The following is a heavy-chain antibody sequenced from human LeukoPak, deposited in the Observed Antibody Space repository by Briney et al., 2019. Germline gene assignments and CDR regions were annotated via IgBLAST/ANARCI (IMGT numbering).Heavy chain of an antibody. D-gene: IGHD3-22*01. CDR3: ARQSLKITMIVVVINGFDY. CDR2: IYHSGST. J-gene: IGHJ4*02. V-gene: IGHV4-38-2*02. Sequence: SETLSLTCTVSGYSISSGYYWGWIRQPPGKGLEWIGSIYHSGSTYYNPSLKSRVTISVDTSKNQFSLKLSSVTAADTAVYYCARQSLKITMIVVVINGFDYWGQGTLVTVSS. CDR1: GYSISSGYY.